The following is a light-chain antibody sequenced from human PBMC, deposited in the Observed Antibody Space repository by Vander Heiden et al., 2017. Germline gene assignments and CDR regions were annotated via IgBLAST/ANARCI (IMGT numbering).Light chain of an antibody. Sequence: VLTQSPSASAPPGASVQLTCTLSSGHSSYAIAGHQQQPEKGPRFLMKLKSDGSQNKGDGIPDRFSGSSSGAERNLTIASVQDEDEADCYGQTWNTGNRVFGGGTKLTVL. J-gene: IGLJ3*02. CDR3: QTWNTGNRV. CDR2: LKSDGSQ. V-gene: IGLV4-69*01. CDR1: SGHSSYA.